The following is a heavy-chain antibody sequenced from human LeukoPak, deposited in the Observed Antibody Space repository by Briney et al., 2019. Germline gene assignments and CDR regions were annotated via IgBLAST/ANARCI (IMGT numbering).Heavy chain of an antibody. J-gene: IGHJ4*02. D-gene: IGHD3-10*01. CDR2: ISSSSSYI. Sequence: GGSLRLSCAASGFTFSSYAMHWVRQVPGKGLEWVSSISSSSSYIYYADSVKGRFTISRDNSKNTLYLQMNSLRAEDMAVYYCAKQLPYGSGSRGPDYWGQGTLVTVSS. V-gene: IGHV3-21*04. CDR1: GFTFSSYA. CDR3: AKQLPYGSGSRGPDY.